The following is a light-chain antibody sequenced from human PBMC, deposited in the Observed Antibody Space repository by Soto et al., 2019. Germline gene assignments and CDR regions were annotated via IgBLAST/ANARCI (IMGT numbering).Light chain of an antibody. CDR2: GAS. CDR1: QSVSSSY. Sequence: EIVLTKSPGTLSLSPGEGATLSCRASQSVSSSYLAWYQQKPGQAPRLRIFGASNRATGIPDRFSGSGSGTTFTSPITSWVPEDCADYYCQQLDPSPRPFVGGTRV. V-gene: IGKV3-20*01. CDR3: QQLDPSPRP. J-gene: IGKJ4*01.